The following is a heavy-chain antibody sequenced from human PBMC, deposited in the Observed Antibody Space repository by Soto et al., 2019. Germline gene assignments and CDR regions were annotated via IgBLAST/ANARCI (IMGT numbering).Heavy chain of an antibody. CDR3: ARDHLAAAGTRGRYFDY. Sequence: EVQLVESGGGLVQPGGSLRLSCAASGFTVSSNYMSWVRQAPGKGLEWVSVIYSGGSTYYADSVKGRFTISRHNSKNTLYLQMTSLSSAATAVYYCARDHLAAAGTRGRYFDYWGEGTLVTVSS. CDR2: IYSGGST. J-gene: IGHJ4*02. V-gene: IGHV3-53*04. CDR1: GFTVSSNY. D-gene: IGHD6-13*01.